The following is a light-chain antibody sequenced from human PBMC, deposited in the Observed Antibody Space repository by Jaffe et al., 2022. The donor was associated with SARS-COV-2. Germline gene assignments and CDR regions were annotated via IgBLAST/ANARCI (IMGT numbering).Light chain of an antibody. CDR3: QQHGTSII. Sequence: EIVLTQSPGTLSLSPGDRATLSCRASQSFFSSFLAWYQQRHGQAPRLLIYGSSNRAAGVPDRFSGSGSGSNYTLTISRLEPEDCAMYYCQQHGTSIIFGPGTRLEIK. J-gene: IGKJ5*01. V-gene: IGKV3-20*01. CDR2: GSS. CDR1: QSFFSSF.